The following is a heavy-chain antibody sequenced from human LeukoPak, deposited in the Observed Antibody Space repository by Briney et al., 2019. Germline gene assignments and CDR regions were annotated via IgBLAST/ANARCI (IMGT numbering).Heavy chain of an antibody. Sequence: SETLSLTCTVSGGSISSGGYYWSWIRQHPGKGLEWIGYIYYSGSTYYNPSLKGRVTISVDTSKNQFSLKLSSVTAADTAVYYCARLGDYYYGMDVWGQGTTVTVSS. CDR2: IYYSGST. D-gene: IGHD3-16*01. CDR1: GGSISSGGYY. J-gene: IGHJ6*02. CDR3: ARLGDYYYGMDV. V-gene: IGHV4-31*03.